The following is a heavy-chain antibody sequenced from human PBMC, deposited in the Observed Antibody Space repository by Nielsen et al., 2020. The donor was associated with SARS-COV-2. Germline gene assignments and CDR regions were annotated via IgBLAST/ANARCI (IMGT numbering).Heavy chain of an antibody. D-gene: IGHD2-2*01. J-gene: IGHJ3*02. V-gene: IGHV3-23*01. Sequence: WIRQPPGKGLEWVSAISGSGGSTYYADSVKGRFTISRGNSKNTLYLQMNSLRAEDTAVYYCAKTNIPIVVVPAAIADAFDIWGQGTMVTVSS. CDR2: ISGSGGST. CDR3: AKTNIPIVVVPAAIADAFDI.